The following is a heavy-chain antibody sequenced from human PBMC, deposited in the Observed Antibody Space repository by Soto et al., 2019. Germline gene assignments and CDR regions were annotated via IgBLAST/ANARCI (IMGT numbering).Heavy chain of an antibody. Sequence: EVQLVESGGGLVRPGGSLRLSCMASGFTFSASWMTWVRQAPGKGLEWVANLKGDGSKENYVDSVKGRFTISRDNVKNSLYLPMNSLRDEDTAVYYCARDLNYGVSTVYYDVFDTWGQGTMVTVSP. D-gene: IGHD3-9*01. CDR2: LKGDGSKE. V-gene: IGHV3-7*01. J-gene: IGHJ3*02. CDR1: GFTFSASW. CDR3: ARDLNYGVSTVYYDVFDT.